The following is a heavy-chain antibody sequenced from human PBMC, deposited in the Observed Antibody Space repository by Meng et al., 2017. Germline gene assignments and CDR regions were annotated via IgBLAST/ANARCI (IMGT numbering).Heavy chain of an antibody. CDR3: ARAHSSGWYSFFDY. CDR1: GYTFSTNV. Sequence: VQLVQSGSELKEPGASGKVSCKASGYTFSTNVMNWVRQAPGQGLEWMGWINTKTGKPTYAQGFTGRLAFSLDTSASTAFLQINSLKAEDTAVYYCARAHSSGWYSFFDYWGQGTLVTVSS. J-gene: IGHJ4*02. CDR2: INTKTGKP. V-gene: IGHV7-4-1*02. D-gene: IGHD6-19*01.